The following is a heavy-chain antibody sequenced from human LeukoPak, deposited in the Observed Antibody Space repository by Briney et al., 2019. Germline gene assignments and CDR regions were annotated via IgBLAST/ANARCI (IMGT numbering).Heavy chain of an antibody. J-gene: IGHJ1*01. CDR1: GGSISSSSYY. Sequence: SETLSLTCTVSGGSISSSSYYWSWIRQPPGKGLEWIGEINHSGSTNYNPSLKSRVTISVDTSKNQFSLKLSSVTAADTAVYYCARDTYYDFWSGYYPPWGQGTLVTVSS. CDR3: ARDTYYDFWSGYYPP. D-gene: IGHD3-3*01. V-gene: IGHV4-39*07. CDR2: INHSGST.